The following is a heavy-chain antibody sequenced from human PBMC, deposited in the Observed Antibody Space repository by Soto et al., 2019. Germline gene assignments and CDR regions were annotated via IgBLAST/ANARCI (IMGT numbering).Heavy chain of an antibody. D-gene: IGHD3-22*01. CDR1: GYTFTSYD. J-gene: IGHJ4*02. Sequence: ASVKVSCKASGYTFTSYDINWVRQATGQGLEWMGWMNPNSGNTGYAQKFQGRVTMTRNTSISTAYMELSSLRSEDTAVYYCAREHYYDSSGYYYGVDYWGQGTLVTVPQ. CDR2: MNPNSGNT. CDR3: AREHYYDSSGYYYGVDY. V-gene: IGHV1-8*01.